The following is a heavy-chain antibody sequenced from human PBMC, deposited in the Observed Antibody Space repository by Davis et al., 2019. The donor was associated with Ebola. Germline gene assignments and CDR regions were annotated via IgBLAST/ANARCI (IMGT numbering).Heavy chain of an antibody. D-gene: IGHD3-10*01. CDR3: VKGSGSYFNYYGMDV. V-gene: IGHV3-21*01. CDR2: ISIGGSYI. Sequence: GESLKISCAASGFTFSSYTMNWVRQAPGKGLEWVSSISIGGSYIYYADSVKGRFTISRDNSKNTPHLQMSSLRAEDMAVYYCVKGSGSYFNYYGMDVWGQGTTVTVSS. CDR1: GFTFSSYT. J-gene: IGHJ6*02.